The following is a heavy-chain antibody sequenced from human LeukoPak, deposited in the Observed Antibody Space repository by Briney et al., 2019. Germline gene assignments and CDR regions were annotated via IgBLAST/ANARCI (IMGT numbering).Heavy chain of an antibody. V-gene: IGHV1-69*04. CDR1: GGTSGAYT. Sequence: SVKVSCKASGGTSGAYTISWVRQAPGQGLEWMGRFIPIFGITNYAQRFQGRITVSADTSTNTAYLEVGSLKSEDTAVYFCTRDRLDYGDYVGWFDPWGQGTLVTVSS. J-gene: IGHJ5*02. D-gene: IGHD4-17*01. CDR2: FIPIFGIT. CDR3: TRDRLDYGDYVGWFDP.